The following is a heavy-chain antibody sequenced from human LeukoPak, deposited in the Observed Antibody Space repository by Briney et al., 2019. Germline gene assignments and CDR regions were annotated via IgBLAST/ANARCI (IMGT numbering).Heavy chain of an antibody. V-gene: IGHV3-66*01. CDR1: GFTVSSIY. J-gene: IGHJ4*02. D-gene: IGHD3-10*01. CDR2: IYTGGGT. Sequence: GGSLRLSCAASGFTVSSIYMNGVRQAPGKGLEWVSVIYTGGGTYYADSVKDRFTISRDNSKNTLYLQMNSLRAEDTAVYYCARESGSGSRGFDYWGQGTLVTVSS. CDR3: ARESGSGSRGFDY.